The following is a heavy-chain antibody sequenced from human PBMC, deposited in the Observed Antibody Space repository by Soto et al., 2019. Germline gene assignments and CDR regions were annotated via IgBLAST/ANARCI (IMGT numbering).Heavy chain of an antibody. CDR3: TRDASRDSSARGWFDP. Sequence: GGSLRLSCAASGFTFRSFTMNWVRQAPGKGLEWVSTISSNSAYIYYTDALRGRFTISRDKAKNSLHLQMNSLRAEDTAVYYCTRDASRDSSARGWFDPWGPGTLVTVSS. D-gene: IGHD6-13*01. CDR2: ISSNSAYI. CDR1: GFTFRSFT. V-gene: IGHV3-21*01. J-gene: IGHJ5*02.